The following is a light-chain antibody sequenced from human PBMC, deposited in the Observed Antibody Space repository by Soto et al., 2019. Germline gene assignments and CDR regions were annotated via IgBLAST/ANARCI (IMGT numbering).Light chain of an antibody. CDR2: GAS. Sequence: EFVLTQSPGTLSLSPGERATLSCRASQSISSSFLAWYQHKPGQAPRLLIYGASFRGTGIPHRFSGGGSGTDFTLTIIRLEPEDFPVYYCQRYGSSPPLTFGGGTKVEI. CDR3: QRYGSSPPLT. J-gene: IGKJ4*01. V-gene: IGKV3-20*01. CDR1: QSISSSF.